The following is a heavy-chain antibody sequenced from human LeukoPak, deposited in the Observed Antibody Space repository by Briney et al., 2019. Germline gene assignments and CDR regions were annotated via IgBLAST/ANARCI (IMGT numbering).Heavy chain of an antibody. D-gene: IGHD6-13*01. V-gene: IGHV3-48*01. Sequence: PGGSLRLSCAASGFTFSSYSMNWVRQAPGKGLEWVSYISSRSTTISHADSVKGRFTISRDNAKNSLYLQMNSLRAEDTAVYYCARAAYSSTWYSRYFDLWGRGTLVTVSS. CDR3: ARAAYSSTWYSRYFDL. CDR1: GFTFSSYS. J-gene: IGHJ2*01. CDR2: ISSRSTTI.